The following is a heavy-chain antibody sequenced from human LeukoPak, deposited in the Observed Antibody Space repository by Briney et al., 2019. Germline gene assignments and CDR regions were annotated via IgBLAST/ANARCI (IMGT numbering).Heavy chain of an antibody. CDR2: IYYSGST. CDR3: ARTTEDCSSTSCYQYWFDP. D-gene: IGHD2-2*01. V-gene: IGHV4-59*01. J-gene: IGHJ5*02. CDR1: GGSISSYY. Sequence: SETLSLTCTVSGGSISSYYWSWIRQPPGKGLEWIGYIYYSGSTSYNPSLKSRVTMSVDTSKKQISLKVGSVTAADTAVYYCARTTEDCSSTSCYQYWFDPWGQGTLVTVSS.